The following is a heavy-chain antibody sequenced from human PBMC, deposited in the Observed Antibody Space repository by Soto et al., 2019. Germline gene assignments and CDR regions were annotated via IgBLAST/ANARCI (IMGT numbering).Heavy chain of an antibody. D-gene: IGHD6-19*01. J-gene: IGHJ6*02. CDR1: GFTFSSYG. CDR3: AKDLSGYSSGWYYYYYGMDV. V-gene: IGHV3-30*18. CDR2: ISYDGSNK. Sequence: PGGSLRLSCAASGFTFSSYGMHWVRQAPGKGLEWVAVISYDGSNKYYADSVKGRFTISRDNSKNTLYLQMNSLRAEDTAVYYYAKDLSGYSSGWYYYYYGMDVWGQGTTVTVSS.